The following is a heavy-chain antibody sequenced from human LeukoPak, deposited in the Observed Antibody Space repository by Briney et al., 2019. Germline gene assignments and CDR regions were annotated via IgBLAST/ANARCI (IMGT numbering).Heavy chain of an antibody. J-gene: IGHJ6*03. CDR2: INAGNGNT. V-gene: IGHV1-3*03. CDR3: ARARYETRIWPKSRYDYYHYMDV. Sequence: ASVKVSCKASGYRFTNYAMNWVRQAPGQRLEWMGWINAGNGNTKYSQEFQDRVTITRDTSASTAYTELSSLRSEDMAVYYCARARYETRIWPKSRYDYYHYMDVWGKGTTVTVSS. CDR1: GYRFTNYA. D-gene: IGHD3-3*01.